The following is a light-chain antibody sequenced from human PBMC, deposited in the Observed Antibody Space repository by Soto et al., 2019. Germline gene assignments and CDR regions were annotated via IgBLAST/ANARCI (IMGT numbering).Light chain of an antibody. CDR1: SSNIGAGYD. J-gene: IGLJ2*01. CDR3: QSYDSSLSGSEV. Sequence: QSVLTQPPSVSGAPGQRVTISCTGSSSNIGAGYDVHWYQQLPGTAPKLLIYGNSNRPSGVPDRFSGSKSGTSASLAITGLQAEDEADYYCQSYDSSLSGSEVFGGGTKRTV. CDR2: GNS. V-gene: IGLV1-40*01.